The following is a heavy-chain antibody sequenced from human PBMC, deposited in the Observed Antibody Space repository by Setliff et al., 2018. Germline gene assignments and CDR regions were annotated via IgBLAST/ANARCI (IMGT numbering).Heavy chain of an antibody. CDR3: AICRYQVPYNY. J-gene: IGHJ4*02. V-gene: IGHV4-39*01. D-gene: IGHD2-2*01. Sequence: ASETRSLTCTVSGGSTRSISYYWGWVRQPPGKGLEWIGTIYDSGTTYYNPSLKSRVTISVDTSKNQFSLRLSSVTAADTAVYYCAICRYQVPYNYWGQGSLVTVSS. CDR1: GGSTRSISYY. CDR2: IYDSGTT.